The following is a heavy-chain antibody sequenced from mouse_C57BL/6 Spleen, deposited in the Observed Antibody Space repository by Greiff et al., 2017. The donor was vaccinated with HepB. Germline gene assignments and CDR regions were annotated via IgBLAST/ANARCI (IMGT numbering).Heavy chain of an antibody. CDR1: GYTFTNYW. Sequence: VQLQQSGAELVRPGTSVKMSCKASGYTFTNYWIGWAKQRPGHGLEWIGDIYPGGGYTNYHEKFKGKATLTADKSSSTAYMQFSSLTSEDSAIYYCARGSTVVHYFDYWGQGTTLTVSS. D-gene: IGHD1-1*01. CDR2: IYPGGGYT. V-gene: IGHV1-63*01. J-gene: IGHJ2*01. CDR3: ARGSTVVHYFDY.